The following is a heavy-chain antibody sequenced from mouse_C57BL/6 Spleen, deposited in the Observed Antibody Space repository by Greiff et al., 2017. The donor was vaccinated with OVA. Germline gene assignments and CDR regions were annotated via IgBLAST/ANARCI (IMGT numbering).Heavy chain of an antibody. CDR3: AREGYSPFAY. V-gene: IGHV1-64*01. CDR2: IHPNSGRT. Sequence: QVQLQQPGAELVKPGASVKLSCKASGYTFTSYWMHWVKQRPGQGLEWIGMIHPNSGRTNYNEKFKSKATLTVDKSSSTAYMQLSSLTSKDSAVYYCAREGYSPFAYWGQGTLVTVSA. J-gene: IGHJ3*01. D-gene: IGHD2-3*01. CDR1: GYTFTSYW.